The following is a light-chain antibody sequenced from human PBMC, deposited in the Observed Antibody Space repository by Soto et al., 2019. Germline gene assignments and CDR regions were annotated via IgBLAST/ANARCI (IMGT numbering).Light chain of an antibody. J-gene: IGKJ2*01. CDR2: GAS. V-gene: IGKV3-20*01. Sequence: EIVLTQSPGTLSLSPGERATLSCRASQSVSSSYLAWYQQKPGQAPRLLIYGASSRATGIPDRFSGSGSGTDFTLTVSRLEPEDVAVYYCQQYGRSPHTFGQGTKLEIK. CDR1: QSVSSSY. CDR3: QQYGRSPHT.